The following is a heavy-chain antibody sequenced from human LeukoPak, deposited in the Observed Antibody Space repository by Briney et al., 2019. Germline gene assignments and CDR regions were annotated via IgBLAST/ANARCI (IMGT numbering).Heavy chain of an antibody. CDR3: ARRAGAYSHPYDY. D-gene: IGHD4/OR15-4a*01. CDR1: GLTVSSNS. J-gene: IGHJ4*02. V-gene: IGHV3-53*01. Sequence: GGSLRLSCAASGLTVSSNSMSWVRQAPGKGLEWVSFIYSGGSTYYADSVKGRFTISRDNSKNTLYLQMNSLRADDTAVYYCARRAGAYSHPYDYRGQGTLVTVSS. CDR2: IYSGGST.